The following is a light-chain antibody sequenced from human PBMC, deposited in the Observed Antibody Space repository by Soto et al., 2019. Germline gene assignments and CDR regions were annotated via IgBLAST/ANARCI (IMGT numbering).Light chain of an antibody. V-gene: IGKV1-9*01. CDR2: YAS. CDR3: QQSYITTRT. CDR1: QGLXSY. J-gene: IGKJ1*01. Sequence: DILLTQCPAFLSASVGDRVTITCRASQGLXSYLAWYQQKPGKAPKVLTAYASTLQTGGPSRFSGSGSGTDFTLTISSLQPEDFATYYCQQSYITTRTFGQGTKVDIK.